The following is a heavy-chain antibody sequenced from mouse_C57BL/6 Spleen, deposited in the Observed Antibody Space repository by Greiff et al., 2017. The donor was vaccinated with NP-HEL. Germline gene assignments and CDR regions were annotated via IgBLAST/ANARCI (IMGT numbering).Heavy chain of an antibody. J-gene: IGHJ2*01. CDR2: INPSTGGT. CDR3: ARDYGSLDD. V-gene: IGHV1-42*01. CDR1: GYSFTGYY. D-gene: IGHD1-1*01. Sequence: VQLQQSGPELVKPGASVKISCKASGYSFTGYYMNWVKQSPEKSLEWIGEINPSTGGTTYNQKFKAKATLTVDKSSSTAYMQLKSLTSEDSAVYYCARDYGSLDDWGKGTTLTVSS.